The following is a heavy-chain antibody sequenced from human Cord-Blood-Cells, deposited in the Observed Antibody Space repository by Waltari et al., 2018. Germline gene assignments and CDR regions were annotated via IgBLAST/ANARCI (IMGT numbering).Heavy chain of an antibody. Sequence: QVQLVQSGAEVKKPGASVKVSCKASGYTFTSYAMNWVRQAPGQRLEWMGWINAGNGNTKYSQKFQGRVTITRDTSASTAYMELSSLRSEDTAVYYCARSLRILRGFDIWGQGTMVTVSS. V-gene: IGHV1-3*01. J-gene: IGHJ3*02. CDR3: ARSLRILRGFDI. CDR2: INAGNGNT. CDR1: GYTFTSYA. D-gene: IGHD2-15*01.